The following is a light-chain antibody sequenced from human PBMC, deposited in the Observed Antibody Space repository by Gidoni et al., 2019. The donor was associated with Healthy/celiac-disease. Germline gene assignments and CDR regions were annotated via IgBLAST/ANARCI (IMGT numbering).Light chain of an antibody. CDR1: QSVSSY. CDR3: QQRSNFLT. Sequence: EIVLTQSLATLSLSPGERATLSCRASQSVSSYLAWYQQKPGQAPRLLIYDASNRATGIPARFSGGGSRTDFTLTISSLEPEGFAVYYCQQRSNFLTFGEGTKVEIK. V-gene: IGKV3-11*01. CDR2: DAS. J-gene: IGKJ4*01.